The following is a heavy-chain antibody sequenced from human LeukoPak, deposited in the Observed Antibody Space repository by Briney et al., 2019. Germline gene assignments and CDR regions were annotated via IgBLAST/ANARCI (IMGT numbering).Heavy chain of an antibody. CDR1: GGSISSYY. CDR3: AREIASSGWTYYYYYYMDV. V-gene: IGHV4-4*09. Sequence: SETLSLTCTVSGGSISSYYWSWIRQPPRKGLEWIGYIYTSGSTNYNPSLKSRVTISVDTSKNQFSLKLSSVTAADTAVYYCAREIASSGWTYYYYYYMDVWGKGTTVTVSS. J-gene: IGHJ6*03. CDR2: IYTSGST. D-gene: IGHD6-19*01.